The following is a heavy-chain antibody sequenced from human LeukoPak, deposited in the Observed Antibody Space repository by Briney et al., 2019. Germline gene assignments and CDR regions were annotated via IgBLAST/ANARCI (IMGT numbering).Heavy chain of an antibody. J-gene: IGHJ6*02. CDR3: ARSTELSDPYFYYGMDV. CDR2: ISSSGGTI. V-gene: IGHV3-48*03. Sequence: PGGSLRLSCVASGFSFRSFEMNWARQAPGKGLECISYISSSGGTIYHADSVKGRFTISRDNANNSLYLQMTSLRAEDTAIYYCARSTELSDPYFYYGMDVWGQGTTVTVSS. CDR1: GFSFRSFE. D-gene: IGHD1-26*01.